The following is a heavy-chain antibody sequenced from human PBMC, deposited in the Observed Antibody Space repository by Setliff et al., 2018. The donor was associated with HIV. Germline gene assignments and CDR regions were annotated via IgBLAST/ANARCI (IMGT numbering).Heavy chain of an antibody. Sequence: SETLSLTCNVSGGAIINYDWTWVRQSAGRGLEWVGRIFGNGVTNYNTFLESRVSMSLDTSRNYLSLRLRSVTAADTALYYCATDVGATNRFDYWGQGILVTVSS. V-gene: IGHV4-4*07. CDR2: IFGNGVT. CDR1: GGAIINYD. J-gene: IGHJ4*02. CDR3: ATDVGATNRFDY. D-gene: IGHD1-26*01.